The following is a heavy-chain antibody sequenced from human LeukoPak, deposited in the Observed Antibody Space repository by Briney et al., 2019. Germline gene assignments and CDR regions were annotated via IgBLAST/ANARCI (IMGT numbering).Heavy chain of an antibody. J-gene: IGHJ4*02. D-gene: IGHD6-6*01. CDR3: VLVPKSSSIADVSFDY. Sequence: PGGSLRLSCAASGFTFSSYSMNWVRQAPGKGLEWVSSISSSSSYIYYADSVKGRFTISRDNAKNSLYLQMNSLRAEDTAVYYCVLVPKSSSIADVSFDYWGQGTLVTVSS. CDR1: GFTFSSYS. CDR2: ISSSSSYI. V-gene: IGHV3-21*01.